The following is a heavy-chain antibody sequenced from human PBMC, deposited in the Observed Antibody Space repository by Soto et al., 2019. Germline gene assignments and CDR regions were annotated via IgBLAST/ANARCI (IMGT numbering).Heavy chain of an antibody. V-gene: IGHV1-69*13. CDR1: GDTFGRFT. Sequence: SVKVSCKASGDTFGRFTINWVRQAPGQGLEWMGGIKPISDITNYAQRFQGRVTFTADASTSTVYLELSSLRSEDTAMYYCARDPSTIHKLIGVWFDPWGQGTMVTVSS. CDR3: ARDPSTIHKLIGVWFDP. CDR2: IKPISDIT. J-gene: IGHJ5*02. D-gene: IGHD2-2*01.